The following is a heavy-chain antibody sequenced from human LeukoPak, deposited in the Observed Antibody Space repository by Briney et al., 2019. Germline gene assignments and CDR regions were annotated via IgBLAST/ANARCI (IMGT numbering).Heavy chain of an antibody. CDR2: IYTSGST. Sequence: TSETLSLTCTVSGGSISSGSYYWSWIRQPAGKGLEWIGRIYTSGSTNYNPSLKSRVTISVDTSKNQFSLKLSSVTAVDTAVYYCARGIPRRAFDIWGQGTMVTVSS. V-gene: IGHV4-61*02. CDR1: GGSISSGSYY. CDR3: ARGIPRRAFDI. J-gene: IGHJ3*02.